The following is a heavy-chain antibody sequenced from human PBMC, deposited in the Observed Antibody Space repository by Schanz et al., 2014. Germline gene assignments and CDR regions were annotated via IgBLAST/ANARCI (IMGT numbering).Heavy chain of an antibody. CDR2: ISYEGNDK. J-gene: IGHJ4*02. D-gene: IGHD3-22*01. Sequence: QVQLVESGGGVVQPGRSLRLSCAASGFTFSTCAMHWVRQAPGKGLEWVAVISYEGNDKYYGDSVKGRFTISRDSPKNRLYLQMNSLRPEDTAVYFCAKSYDTSGYSGFDYWGQGTLVTVSS. CDR3: AKSYDTSGYSGFDY. V-gene: IGHV3-30*04. CDR1: GFTFSTCA.